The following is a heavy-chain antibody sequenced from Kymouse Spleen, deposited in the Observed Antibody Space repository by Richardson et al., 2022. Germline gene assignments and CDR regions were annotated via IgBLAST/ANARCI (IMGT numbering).Heavy chain of an antibody. Sequence: EVQLVESGGGLVKPGGSLRLSCAASGFTFSNAWMSWVRQAPGKGLEWVGRIKSKTDGGTTDYAAPVKGRFTISRDDSKNTLYLQMNSLKTEDTAVYYCTTDRDYGDRHGMDVWGQGTTVTVSS. CDR1: GFTFSNAW. J-gene: IGHJ6*02. CDR3: TTDRDYGDRHGMDV. V-gene: IGHV3-15*01. CDR2: IKSKTDGGTT. D-gene: IGHD4-17*01.